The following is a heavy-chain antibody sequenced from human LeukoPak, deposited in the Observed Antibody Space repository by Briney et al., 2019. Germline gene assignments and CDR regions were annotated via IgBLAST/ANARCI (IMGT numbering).Heavy chain of an antibody. CDR2: ISASGGST. V-gene: IGHV3-23*01. Sequence: GGSLRLSCAASGFTFSSSAMSWVRQVPGKGLEWVSGISASGGSTYYADSVRGRFTISRDNSKNTLYVQMNSLRDEDTAVYYCAKDFFTSSRGRYSYGYKPYDYWGQGTLVTVSS. CDR3: AKDFFTSSRGRYSYGYKPYDY. D-gene: IGHD5-18*01. J-gene: IGHJ4*02. CDR1: GFTFSSSA.